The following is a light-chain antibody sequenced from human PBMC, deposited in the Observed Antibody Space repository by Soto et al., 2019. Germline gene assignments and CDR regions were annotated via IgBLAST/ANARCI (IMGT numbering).Light chain of an antibody. CDR2: DAS. CDR1: QNINSW. V-gene: IGKV1-5*01. CDR3: QQYNSYSVT. J-gene: IGKJ1*01. Sequence: DIQMTQSPSTLSASVGDRVTITCRASQNINSWLAWYQQKPGKAPKFLVYDASTLESGVPSRFSGSGSGTEFTLTISSLQPDDFATYYCQQYNSYSVTFGQGTMVDI.